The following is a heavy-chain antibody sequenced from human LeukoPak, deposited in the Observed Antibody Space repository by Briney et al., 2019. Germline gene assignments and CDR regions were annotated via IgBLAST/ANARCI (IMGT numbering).Heavy chain of an antibody. Sequence: ASVKVSCKASGYTFTSYGISRVRQAPGQGLEWMGWISAYNGNTNYAQKLQGRVTMTTDTSTSTAYMELRSLRSDDTAVYYCARAHLDILTGFTYGMDVWGQGTTVTVSS. D-gene: IGHD3-9*01. V-gene: IGHV1-18*01. CDR3: ARAHLDILTGFTYGMDV. CDR2: ISAYNGNT. J-gene: IGHJ6*02. CDR1: GYTFTSYG.